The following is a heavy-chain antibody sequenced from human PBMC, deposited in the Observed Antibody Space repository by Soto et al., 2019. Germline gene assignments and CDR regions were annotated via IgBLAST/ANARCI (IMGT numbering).Heavy chain of an antibody. D-gene: IGHD2-15*01. V-gene: IGHV3-23*01. CDR3: AKEADISFYDPAY. CDR1: GFTFSSYA. J-gene: IGHJ1*01. Sequence: PGGSLRLSCAASGFTFSSYAMSWVRQAPGKGLEWVSVISGSGGSTHSADSVKGRSTISRDNSKNTLYLQVNSLRAEDTAVYYCAKEADISFYDPAYWGLGTLATVAS. CDR2: ISGSGGST.